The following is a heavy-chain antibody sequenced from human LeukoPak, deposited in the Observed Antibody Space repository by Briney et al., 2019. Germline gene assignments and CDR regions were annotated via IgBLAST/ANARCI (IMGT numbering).Heavy chain of an antibody. CDR3: ARVGDYGPSDYDGMDV. V-gene: IGHV3-30*03. CDR1: GFTFSRYG. D-gene: IGHD4-17*01. CDR2: TPYDGSNG. J-gene: IGHJ6*02. Sequence: GRSLRLSCAASGFTFSRYGMHWVRQAPGKGLEWVAVTPYDGSNGHYADSVKGRFTISRDNSKNTLYLQMNSLRLEDTAVYYCARVGDYGPSDYDGMDVWGQGTTVTVSS.